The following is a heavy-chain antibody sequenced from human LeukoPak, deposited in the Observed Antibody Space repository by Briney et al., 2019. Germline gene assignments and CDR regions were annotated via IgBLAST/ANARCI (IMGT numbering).Heavy chain of an antibody. V-gene: IGHV4-39*07. CDR1: GGSISSSSYY. J-gene: IGHJ4*02. CDR3: ARGVQGLAARPPPDY. Sequence: SETLSLTCTVSGGSISSSSYYWGWIRQPPGKGLEWIGSIYYSGSTNYNPSLKSRVTISVDTSKNQFSLKLSSVTAADTAVYYCARGVQGLAARPPPDYWGQGTLVTVSS. D-gene: IGHD6-6*01. CDR2: IYYSGST.